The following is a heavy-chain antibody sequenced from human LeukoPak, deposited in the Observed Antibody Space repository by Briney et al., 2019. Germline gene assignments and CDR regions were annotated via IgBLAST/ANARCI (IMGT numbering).Heavy chain of an antibody. V-gene: IGHV3-30*18. J-gene: IGHJ4*02. CDR2: ISYDGSNK. CDR1: GFTLRSYG. CDR3: AKIAAAGTDY. D-gene: IGHD6-13*01. Sequence: GGSLRLSCAASGFTLRSYGMHWVREAPGKGLEWVAVISYDGSNKYYADSVKGRFTISRDNSKNTLYLQMNSLRAEDTAVYYCAKIAAAGTDYWGQGTLVTVSS.